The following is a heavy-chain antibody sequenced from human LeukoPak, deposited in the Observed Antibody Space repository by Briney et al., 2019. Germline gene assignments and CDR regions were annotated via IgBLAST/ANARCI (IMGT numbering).Heavy chain of an antibody. CDR3: ARRWYNSGWYYFDY. CDR1: GYSFTSYW. CDR2: IYPGDSDT. J-gene: IGHJ4*02. Sequence: GESLNISCKGSGYSFTSYWIAWVRQMPGKGLEWMGLIYPGDSDTKYSPSFRGQVTISADKSISTAYLQWSSLKASDTAIYYCARRWYNSGWYYFDYWGQGTLVTVSS. V-gene: IGHV5-51*01. D-gene: IGHD6-19*01.